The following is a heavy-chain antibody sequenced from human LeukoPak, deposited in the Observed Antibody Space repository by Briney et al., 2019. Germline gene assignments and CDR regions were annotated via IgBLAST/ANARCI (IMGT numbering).Heavy chain of an antibody. CDR1: GFTFSNYA. CDR3: AKSVGYHSDRSGYYWLGTFDS. J-gene: IGHJ4*02. CDR2: VSGGGGST. V-gene: IGHV3-23*01. Sequence: QSGGSLRLSCAASGFTFSNYAMSWVRQAPGRGLEWVSVVSGGGGSTYSADSVKGRFTISRDESKNTLYLQINSLRAEDTAVYYCAKSVGYHSDRSGYYWLGTFDSWGQGTLVTVSS. D-gene: IGHD3-22*01.